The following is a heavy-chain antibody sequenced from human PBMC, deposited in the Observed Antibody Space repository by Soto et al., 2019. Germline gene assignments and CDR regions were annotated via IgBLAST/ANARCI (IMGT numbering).Heavy chain of an antibody. D-gene: IGHD3-16*01. CDR2: IYSGGST. CDR1: GGSISDTNYF. Sequence: PSETLSLTCSVSGGSISDTNYFWGWIRQPPGKGLEWIANIYSGGSTYYNSSLNSRVTISIDTSKSQFSLKLSSVSAADPAVYYCARMSTNMGARGWFDPWGQGTAVTVSS. CDR3: ARMSTNMGARGWFDP. J-gene: IGHJ5*02. V-gene: IGHV4-39*01.